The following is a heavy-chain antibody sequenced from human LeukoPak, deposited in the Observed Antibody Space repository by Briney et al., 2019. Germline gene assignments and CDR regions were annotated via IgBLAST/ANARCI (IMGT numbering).Heavy chain of an antibody. CDR2: IWYDGSDE. J-gene: IGHJ6*04. CDR1: GFTFSSYS. Sequence: HSGGSLRLSCAASGFTFSSYSMNWVRQAPGKGLEWVAVIWYDGSDEYYADSVKGRFTISRDNSKNTLYLQMNSLRAEDTAVYYCARDWENGMDVWGKGTTVTVSS. D-gene: IGHD1-26*01. V-gene: IGHV3-33*08. CDR3: ARDWENGMDV.